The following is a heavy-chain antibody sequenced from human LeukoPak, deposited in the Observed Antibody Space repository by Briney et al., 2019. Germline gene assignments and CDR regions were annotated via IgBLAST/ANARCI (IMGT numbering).Heavy chain of an antibody. D-gene: IGHD2-8*01. CDR2: VNRDGSET. CDR1: VFALSSHW. J-gene: IGHJ6*02. V-gene: IGHV3-7*03. Sequence: GGSLRLSCAASVFALSSHWMTWVRQVPGRGPEWVANVNRDGSETYYLDSVKGRFTISKDNAKNSLYLQMNSLRAEDTALYHCARNNAMDVWGQGTTVIVSS. CDR3: ARNNAMDV.